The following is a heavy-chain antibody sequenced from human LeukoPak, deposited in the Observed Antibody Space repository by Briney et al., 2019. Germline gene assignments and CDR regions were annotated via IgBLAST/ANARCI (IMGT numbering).Heavy chain of an antibody. Sequence: PSETLSLTCTVSGGSISSSSYYWGWIRQPPGKGLEWIGSIYYSGSTYYNPSLKSRVTISVDTSKNQFSLKLSSVTAADTAVYYCARDPGCSSSWYCGSMSNWFDPWGQGTLVTVSS. CDR3: ARDPGCSSSWYCGSMSNWFDP. CDR1: GGSISSSSYY. V-gene: IGHV4-39*07. D-gene: IGHD6-13*01. CDR2: IYYSGST. J-gene: IGHJ5*02.